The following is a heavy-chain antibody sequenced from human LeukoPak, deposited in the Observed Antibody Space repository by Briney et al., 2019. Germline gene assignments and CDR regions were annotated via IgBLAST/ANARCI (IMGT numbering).Heavy chain of an antibody. CDR1: SGSISTSNYY. Sequence: SETLSLTCTVSSGSISTSNYYWGWVRQPPGKGLEWIGSIYYSGSTYYNPSLKSRVTISVDTSKNQFSLKLSSVTAADTAVYYCARVHLNYDYVWGSYRHTYYFDYWGQGTLVTVSS. CDR3: ARVHLNYDYVWGSYRHTYYFDY. J-gene: IGHJ4*02. CDR2: IYYSGST. V-gene: IGHV4-39*07. D-gene: IGHD3-16*02.